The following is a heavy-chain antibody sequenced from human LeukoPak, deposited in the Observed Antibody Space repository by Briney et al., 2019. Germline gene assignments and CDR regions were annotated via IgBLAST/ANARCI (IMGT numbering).Heavy chain of an antibody. CDR3: AKDSHSSSI. Sequence: GGSLRLSCTASGFTFSSYAMSWVRQAPGKGLEWVSAISGSGDSTYYVDSVKGRFTISRDNSKNTLYLQMNGLRAADTAVYYCAKDSHSSSIWGQGTLVTVSS. CDR2: ISGSGDST. J-gene: IGHJ4*02. CDR1: GFTFSSYA. V-gene: IGHV3-23*01. D-gene: IGHD6-6*01.